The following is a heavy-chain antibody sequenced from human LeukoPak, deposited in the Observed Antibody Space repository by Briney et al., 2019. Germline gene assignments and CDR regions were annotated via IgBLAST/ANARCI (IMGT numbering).Heavy chain of an antibody. V-gene: IGHV3-48*03. CDR1: GFTFSSYE. Sequence: SGGSLRLSCAASGFTFSSYEMNWVRQAPGKGLEWVSYISSSGSTIYYADSVKGRFTISSDNAKNSLYLQMNSLRAEDTAVYYCARDPGGPHTVKWDAFDIWGQGTMVTVSS. J-gene: IGHJ3*02. CDR3: ARDPGGPHTVKWDAFDI. D-gene: IGHD2-2*02. CDR2: ISSSGSTI.